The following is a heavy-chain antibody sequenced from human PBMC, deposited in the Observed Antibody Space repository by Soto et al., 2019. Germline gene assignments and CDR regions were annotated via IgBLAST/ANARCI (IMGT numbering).Heavy chain of an antibody. D-gene: IGHD3-10*01. CDR3: ARAPPGSGVDY. CDR1: GFTFSSFG. V-gene: IGHV3-33*01. J-gene: IGHJ4*02. Sequence: QVQLVESGGGVVQPGRSLRLSCAASGFTFSSFGMHWVRQAPGKWLEWVTVIWFDGSNKYYADSVKGRFTISRDNSKNTLFLQMNSMRAEDTSVYYCARAPPGSGVDYWGQGTLVTVSS. CDR2: IWFDGSNK.